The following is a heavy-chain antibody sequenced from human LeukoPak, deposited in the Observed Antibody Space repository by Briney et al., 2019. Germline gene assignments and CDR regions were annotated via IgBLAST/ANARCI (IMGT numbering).Heavy chain of an antibody. Sequence: GGSLRLSCAASGFTFSSYSMNWVRQAPGKGLEWVSSISSSSSYIYYADSVKGRFTISRDNAKNSLYLQMNSLRAEDTAVYYCARSDPTAWFDPWGQGTLVTVSS. CDR3: ARSDPTAWFDP. CDR1: GFTFSSYS. V-gene: IGHV3-21*01. J-gene: IGHJ5*02. CDR2: ISSSSSYI.